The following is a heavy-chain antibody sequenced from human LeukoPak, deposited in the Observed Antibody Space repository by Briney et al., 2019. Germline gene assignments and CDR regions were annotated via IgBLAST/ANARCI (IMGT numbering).Heavy chain of an antibody. V-gene: IGHV3-30*04. J-gene: IGHJ4*02. CDR2: ISYDGSNK. Sequence: GGSLRLSCAASGFTFSSYAMHWVRQAPGKGLEWVAVISYDGSNKYYADSVKGRFTISRDNSKNTLYLQMNSLRAEDTAVYYCAKALEYSSCFDYWGQGTLVTVSS. D-gene: IGHD6-6*01. CDR1: GFTFSSYA. CDR3: AKALEYSSCFDY.